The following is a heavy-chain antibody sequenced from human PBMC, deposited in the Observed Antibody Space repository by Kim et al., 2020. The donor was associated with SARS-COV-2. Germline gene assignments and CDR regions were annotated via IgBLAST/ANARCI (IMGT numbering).Heavy chain of an antibody. J-gene: IGHJ6*02. CDR1: GFTFSSYG. Sequence: GGSLRLSCAASGFTFSSYGMHWVRQAPGKGLEWVAVIWYDGSNKYYADSVKGRFTISRDNSKNTLYLQMNSLRAEDTAVYYCARDYLSYYGSGSYYTYYYYGMDVWGQGTTVTVSS. V-gene: IGHV3-33*01. CDR2: IWYDGSNK. D-gene: IGHD3-10*01. CDR3: ARDYLSYYGSGSYYTYYYYGMDV.